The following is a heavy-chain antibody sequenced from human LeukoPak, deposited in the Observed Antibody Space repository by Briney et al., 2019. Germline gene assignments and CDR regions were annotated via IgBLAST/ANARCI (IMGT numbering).Heavy chain of an antibody. J-gene: IGHJ4*01. CDR3: ARGRITIFGVVTPHFDY. D-gene: IGHD3-3*01. CDR1: RGSISSYY. V-gene: IGHV4-59*01. Sequence: SETLSLTCTVSRGSISSYYWSWIRQSPGKGLEWIGYIDKSGSTNSNPSLKSRVTMSVDTSKNQFSLRLTSVTAADTALYYCARGRITIFGVVTPHFDYWGQGTLATVSS. CDR2: IDKSGST.